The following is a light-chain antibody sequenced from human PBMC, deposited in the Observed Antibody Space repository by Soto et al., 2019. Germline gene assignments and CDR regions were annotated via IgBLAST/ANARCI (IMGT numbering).Light chain of an antibody. CDR2: DAS. Sequence: EIVLTQSPATLSLSPGEGATLSCRASQSIRTYLGWYQQKPGQAPRLLIYDASNRATGIPARFSGSGSGTDFTLTISSLEPEDLAVYYCQQRIDWPLTFGGGTKVEIK. V-gene: IGKV3-11*01. CDR3: QQRIDWPLT. J-gene: IGKJ4*01. CDR1: QSIRTY.